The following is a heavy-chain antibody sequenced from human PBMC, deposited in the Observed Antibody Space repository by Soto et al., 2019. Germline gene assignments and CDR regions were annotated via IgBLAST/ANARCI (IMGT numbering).Heavy chain of an antibody. J-gene: IGHJ3*02. D-gene: IGHD5-12*01. CDR2: TYYRSTWSY. V-gene: IGHV6-1*01. CDR1: GDSVSTNSAT. Sequence: SQTLSLTCAISGDSVSTNSATWDWIRQSPSRGLEWLGRTYYRSTWSYDYAVSVKSRITINSDTSKNQFTLQLNSVTPEDTAVYYCAREPQRWLQLHDAFDIWGQGTMVTVSS. CDR3: AREPQRWLQLHDAFDI.